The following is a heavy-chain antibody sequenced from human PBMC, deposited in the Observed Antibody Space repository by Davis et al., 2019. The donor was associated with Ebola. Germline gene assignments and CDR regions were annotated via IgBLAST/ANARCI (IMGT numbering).Heavy chain of an antibody. CDR1: GYTFTSYA. CDR2: INAGNGNT. V-gene: IGHV1-3*01. J-gene: IGHJ4*02. CDR3: ARGGGFDY. Sequence: AASVKVSCKASGYTFTSYAMHWVRQAPGQRLEWMGWINAGNGNTKYSQKLQGRVTMTTDTSTSTAYMELRSLRSDDTAVYYCARGGGFDYWGQGTLVTVSS. D-gene: IGHD2-15*01.